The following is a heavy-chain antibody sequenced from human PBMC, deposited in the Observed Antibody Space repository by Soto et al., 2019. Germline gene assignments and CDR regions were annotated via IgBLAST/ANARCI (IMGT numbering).Heavy chain of an antibody. V-gene: IGHV5-10-1*01. CDR2: IDPSDSYT. CDR1: GYSFTSYW. Sequence: PGESLKISCKGSGYSFTSYWISWVRQMPGKGLEWMGRIDPSDSYTNYSPSFQGHVTISADKSISTAYLQWSSLKASDTAMYYCASSRTTVTLYYYYYGMDVWGQGTTVTVSS. D-gene: IGHD4-17*01. J-gene: IGHJ6*02. CDR3: ASSRTTVTLYYYYYGMDV.